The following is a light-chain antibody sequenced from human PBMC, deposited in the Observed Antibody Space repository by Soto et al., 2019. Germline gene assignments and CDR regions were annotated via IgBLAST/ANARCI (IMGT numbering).Light chain of an antibody. CDR1: QSVSSSY. CDR2: RTS. J-gene: IGKJ1*01. CDR3: QQYNNWPRT. Sequence: EIVLTQSPGTLSLSPGERATLSCRASQSVSSSYLAWYQQKPGQAPRLLIYRTSNRATGIPARFSGSGSGTEFTLTINSLQSEDFAVYYCQQYNNWPRTFGQGTKVDIK. V-gene: IGKV3D-15*01.